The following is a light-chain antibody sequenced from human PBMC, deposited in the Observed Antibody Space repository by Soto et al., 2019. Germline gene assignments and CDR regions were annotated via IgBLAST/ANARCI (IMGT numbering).Light chain of an antibody. CDR2: EVT. Sequence: QPVLTQPASVSGSPGQSITISCTGTSSDIGRYNYVSWYQQHPGKVPKLMISEVTNRPSGVSDRFSGSKSGNTASLTISGLQAEDEADYYCSSYTTTFTQVFGTGTKLTVL. CDR3: SSYTTTFTQV. J-gene: IGLJ1*01. V-gene: IGLV2-14*01. CDR1: SSDIGRYNY.